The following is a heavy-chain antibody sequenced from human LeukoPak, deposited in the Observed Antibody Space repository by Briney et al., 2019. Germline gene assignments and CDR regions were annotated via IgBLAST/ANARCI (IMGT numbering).Heavy chain of an antibody. J-gene: IGHJ4*02. V-gene: IGHV3-7*01. CDR1: GFTFNSYW. CDR3: VKPYYFSSGSLS. D-gene: IGHD3-10*01. Sequence: PPGGSLRLSCAASGFTFNSYWMSWVRQAPGKGLEWVATMNQDGSEKYYMDSLEGRFIISRDNAKNSLHLQMNSLRAEDTAVYYCVKPYYFSSGSLSWGQGTPVTVSS. CDR2: MNQDGSEK.